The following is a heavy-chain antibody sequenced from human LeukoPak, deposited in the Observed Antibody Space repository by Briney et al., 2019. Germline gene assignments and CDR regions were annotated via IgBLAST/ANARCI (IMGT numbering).Heavy chain of an antibody. CDR3: AKDALLVGSIYYFEY. CDR1: GFTFSSYG. J-gene: IGHJ4*01. V-gene: IGHV3-30*02. CDR2: IRYDGSNK. D-gene: IGHD3-3*02. Sequence: PGGSLRLSCAASGFTFSSYGMHWVRQAPGKGREWVAFIRYDGSNKYYADSVKGRFTISSDNSKNTLFLQMNSLRAKDTAVYYCAKDALLVGSIYYFEYKGHGTLVTVSS.